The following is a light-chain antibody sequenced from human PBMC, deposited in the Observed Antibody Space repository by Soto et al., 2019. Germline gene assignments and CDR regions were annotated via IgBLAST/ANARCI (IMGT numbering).Light chain of an antibody. J-gene: IGLJ1*01. CDR3: RSCIKSDSFI. CDR2: EVT. V-gene: IGLV2-14*01. CDR1: SSDVGAYNY. Sequence: QSALTQPASGSGSPGQSITISCTGTSSDVGAYNYVSWYQQHPDKAPKVMIYEVTNRPSGVSNRFSGSKSGNTASLTLSGLQAEDVPDYYYRSCIKSDSFIFGTGTKVIVL.